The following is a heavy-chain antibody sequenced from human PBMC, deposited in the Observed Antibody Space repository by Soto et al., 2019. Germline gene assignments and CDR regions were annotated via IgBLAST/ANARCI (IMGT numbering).Heavy chain of an antibody. J-gene: IGHJ4*01. D-gene: IGHD2-8*01. CDR2: IYWDDDK. Sequence: QITLRESGATRVKPTQTLTLTCTFSGFSLTARPVGVAWIRQPPGKALEWLAVIYWDDDKRYSPSLKSRLTIAKDNAKIQVVLTMAYMDPVDTATYFCADRGDMNGNWDQGYLDHWGHGTLVTVSS. V-gene: IGHV2-5*02. CDR3: ADRGDMNGNWDQGYLDH. CDR1: GFSLTARPVG.